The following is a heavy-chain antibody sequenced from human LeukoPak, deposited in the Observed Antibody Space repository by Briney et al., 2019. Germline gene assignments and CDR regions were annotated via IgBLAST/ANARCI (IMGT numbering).Heavy chain of an antibody. CDR1: GFSFSSYA. Sequence: GGSLRLSCAASGFSFSSYAMSWVRQGPGKGLELVSAFSGSGGSTYYADSVKGRFTISRDNSKNTLYLQMNSLRAEDTAVYYCAKAAQTSYDFWSGYYTTPQYYFDYWGQGTLVTVSS. D-gene: IGHD3-3*01. CDR2: FSGSGGST. J-gene: IGHJ4*02. CDR3: AKAAQTSYDFWSGYYTTPQYYFDY. V-gene: IGHV3-23*01.